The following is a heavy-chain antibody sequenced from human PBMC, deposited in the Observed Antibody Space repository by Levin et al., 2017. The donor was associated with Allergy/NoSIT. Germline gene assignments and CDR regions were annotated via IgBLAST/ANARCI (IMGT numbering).Heavy chain of an antibody. CDR2: IKQDGSEK. J-gene: IGHJ4*02. Sequence: GGSLRLSCAASGFTFSSYWMSWVRQAPGKGLEWVANIKQDGSEKYYVDSVKGRFTISRDNAKNSLYLQMNSLRAEDTAVYYCARERGELKYCSGGSCLGYFDYWGQGTLVTVSS. D-gene: IGHD2-15*01. V-gene: IGHV3-7*01. CDR3: ARERGELKYCSGGSCLGYFDY. CDR1: GFTFSSYW.